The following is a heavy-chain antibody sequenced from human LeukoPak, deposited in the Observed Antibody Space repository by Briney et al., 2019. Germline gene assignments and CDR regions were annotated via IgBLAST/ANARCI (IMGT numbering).Heavy chain of an antibody. D-gene: IGHD3-22*01. CDR2: IKQDGSEK. CDR3: ERDKVDVINEYHYDSSGYYPCYFDY. J-gene: IGHJ4*02. Sequence: PGGSLRLSCAASRFTFSSYWMSWVRQAPGKGLEWVANIKQDGSEKYYVDSVKGRFTISRDSAKNSLYLQMNSLRAEDTAVYYCERDKVDVINEYHYDSSGYYPCYFDYWGQGTLVTVSS. V-gene: IGHV3-7*01. CDR1: RFTFSSYW.